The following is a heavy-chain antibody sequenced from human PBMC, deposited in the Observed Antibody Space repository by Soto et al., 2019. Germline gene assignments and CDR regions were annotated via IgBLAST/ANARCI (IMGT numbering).Heavy chain of an antibody. V-gene: IGHV2-5*02. D-gene: IGHD3-10*01. CDR2: IYWDDDK. CDR1: GFSLNTSGVG. CDR3: ARYYFGSGLYFFDY. Sequence: QITLKESGPTLVKPTQTLTLTCTFSGFSLNTSGVGVGWIRQPPGEALEWLTLIYWDDDKRYSPSLKTRLTITKDTSKNQVVLTMTNMDPVDTATYYCARYYFGSGLYFFDYWGQGTLVTVSS. J-gene: IGHJ4*02.